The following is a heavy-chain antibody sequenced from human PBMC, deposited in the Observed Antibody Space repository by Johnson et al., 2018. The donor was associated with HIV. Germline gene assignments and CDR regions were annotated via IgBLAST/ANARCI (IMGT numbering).Heavy chain of an antibody. CDR3: TPDRPRITMTRRGAFDI. V-gene: IGHV3-15*01. CDR1: GFTFSSYG. J-gene: IGHJ3*02. Sequence: VQLVESGGGVVRPGGSLRLSCAASGFTFSSYGMNWVRQAPGKGLEWVGRIKSKTDGGTTDYAAPVKGRFTIQRDDSKNTLYLQMNSLKTEDTAVYYCTPDRPRITMTRRGAFDIWGQGTMVTVSS. CDR2: IKSKTDGGTT. D-gene: IGHD3-22*01.